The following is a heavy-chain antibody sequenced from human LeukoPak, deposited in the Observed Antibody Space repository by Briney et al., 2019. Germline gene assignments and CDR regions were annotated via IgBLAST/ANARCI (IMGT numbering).Heavy chain of an antibody. Sequence: GGSLRLSCAVSGFTFSSYTINWVRQAPGKGLEWVSSISSSSSYIYYADSVKGRFTISRDNAKNSLYLQMNSLRAEDTALYYCARGYSYGLRAFDIWGQGTMVTVSS. J-gene: IGHJ3*02. D-gene: IGHD5-18*01. CDR3: ARGYSYGLRAFDI. CDR2: ISSSSSYI. CDR1: GFTFSSYT. V-gene: IGHV3-21*04.